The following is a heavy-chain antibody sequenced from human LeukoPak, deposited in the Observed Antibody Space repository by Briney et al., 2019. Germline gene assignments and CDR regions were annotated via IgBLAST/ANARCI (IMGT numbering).Heavy chain of an antibody. Sequence: PGGSLRLSCAASGFTFSSYGMHWVRQAPGKGLEWVAVIWYDGSNKYYADSVKGRFTISRDSSKNTLYLQMNSLRAEDTAVYYCARDGTVRGVTHFDYWGQGTLVTVSS. J-gene: IGHJ4*02. CDR3: ARDGTVRGVTHFDY. CDR1: GFTFSSYG. D-gene: IGHD3-10*01. CDR2: IWYDGSNK. V-gene: IGHV3-33*01.